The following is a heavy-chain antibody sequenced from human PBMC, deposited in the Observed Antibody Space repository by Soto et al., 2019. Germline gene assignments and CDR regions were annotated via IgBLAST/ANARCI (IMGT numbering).Heavy chain of an antibody. Sequence: GGSLRLSCAASGFTFSSYGMHWVRQAPGKGLEWVAFMSYDGNNKYYIDSVKGRFTISRDNSKNTLYLQMNSLRAEDTAVYYCAKDLGVVITSFDYWGQGTLVTVSS. V-gene: IGHV3-30*18. CDR3: AKDLGVVITSFDY. CDR2: MSYDGNNK. J-gene: IGHJ4*02. CDR1: GFTFSSYG. D-gene: IGHD3-22*01.